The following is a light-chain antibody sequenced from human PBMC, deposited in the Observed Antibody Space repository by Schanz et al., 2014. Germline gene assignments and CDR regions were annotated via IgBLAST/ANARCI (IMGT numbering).Light chain of an antibody. Sequence: EIVLTQSPGTVSLSPGERASLSCRASQSVGSSYLAWHQHRPGQAPRLLIYAASSRATGIPDRFSGSGSGTVFTFTINRLEPEDCAVYYCQQYGSSPVFGGGTKVEIK. J-gene: IGKJ4*01. CDR2: AAS. CDR3: QQYGSSPV. CDR1: QSVGSSY. V-gene: IGKV3-20*01.